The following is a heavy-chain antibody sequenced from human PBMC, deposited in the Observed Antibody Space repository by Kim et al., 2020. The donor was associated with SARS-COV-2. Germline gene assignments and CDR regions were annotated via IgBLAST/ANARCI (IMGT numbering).Heavy chain of an antibody. CDR3: ASSPPSGSSGPDDAFDI. CDR1: GGSISSSSYY. Sequence: SETLSLTCTVSGGSISSSSYYWGWIRQPPGKGLEWIGSIYYSGSTYYNPSLKSRVTISVDTSKNQFSLKLSSVTAADTAVYYCASSPPSGSSGPDDAFDIWGQGTMVTVSS. CDR2: IYYSGST. V-gene: IGHV4-39*01. J-gene: IGHJ3*02. D-gene: IGHD6-19*01.